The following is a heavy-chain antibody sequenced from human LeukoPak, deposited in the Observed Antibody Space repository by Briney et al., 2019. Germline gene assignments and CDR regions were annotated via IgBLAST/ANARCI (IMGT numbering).Heavy chain of an antibody. Sequence: GGSLRLSCAASGFTFSTYAMTWVRQAPGKGPEWVSAISGSGGSTYHADSVKGRFTISRDNSKNTLYLQMNSLRAEDTAVYYCAKLPREYCSSTSCPNWFDPWGQGTLVTVSS. V-gene: IGHV3-23*01. D-gene: IGHD2-2*01. J-gene: IGHJ5*02. CDR2: ISGSGGST. CDR1: GFTFSTYA. CDR3: AKLPREYCSSTSCPNWFDP.